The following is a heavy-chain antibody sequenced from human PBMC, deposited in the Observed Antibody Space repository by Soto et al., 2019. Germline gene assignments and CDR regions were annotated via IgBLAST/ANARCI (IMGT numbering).Heavy chain of an antibody. J-gene: IGHJ1*01. CDR3: AKGGLRKYFQH. CDR2: ISGSGGST. V-gene: IGHV3-23*01. D-gene: IGHD2-21*02. CDR1: GFTVSSKY. Sequence: GGSLRLSCAASGFTVSSKYMSWVRQAPGKGLEWVSAISGSGGSTYYADSVKGRFTISRDNSKNTLYLQMNSLRAEDTAVYYCAKGGLRKYFQHWGQGTLVTDPS.